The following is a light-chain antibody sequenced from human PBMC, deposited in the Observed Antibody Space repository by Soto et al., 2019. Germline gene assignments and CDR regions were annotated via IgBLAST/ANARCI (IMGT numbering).Light chain of an antibody. Sequence: MHTTQSKFSLSASGGDRSTNNFLAGQSISNYLNWCQQKPGKAPKVLIYAASNLQSGVPSRFSGSGSGTDFTLTISSLQPEDFATYYCQQSYSIPITFGQGTRLELK. V-gene: IGKV1-39*01. CDR2: AAS. CDR3: QQSYSIPIT. CDR1: QSISNY. J-gene: IGKJ5*01.